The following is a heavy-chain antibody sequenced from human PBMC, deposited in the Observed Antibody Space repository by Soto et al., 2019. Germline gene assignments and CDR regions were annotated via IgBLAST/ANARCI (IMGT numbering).Heavy chain of an antibody. CDR1: GFTFNNYG. CDR3: AKYGAIRSGSFDF. D-gene: IGHD3-10*01. Sequence: GGSLSLSCAASGFTFNNYGMTWVRQAPGKGLEWVSAISSSGGSTYYADSVKGRFTISRDNYKNMLYLQMNSLRGEDTAVYYCAKYGAIRSGSFDFWGQGTLVTVSS. CDR2: ISSSGGST. V-gene: IGHV3-23*01. J-gene: IGHJ4*02.